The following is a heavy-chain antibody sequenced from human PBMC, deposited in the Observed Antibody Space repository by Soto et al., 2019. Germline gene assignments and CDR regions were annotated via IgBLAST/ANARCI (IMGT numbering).Heavy chain of an antibody. CDR2: IYYSGST. Sequence: QLQLQESGPGLVKPSETLSLTCTVSGGSISSSSYYWGWIRQPPGKGLEWIGSIYYSGSTYYNPSLKSRVTISVDTSKNQLSLKLSSVPAEDTAVYYCARKLVPARPGWFDHWGKGTLVNVSS. CDR3: ARKLVPARPGWFDH. CDR1: GGSISSSSYY. D-gene: IGHD6-6*01. J-gene: IGHJ5*02. V-gene: IGHV4-39*01.